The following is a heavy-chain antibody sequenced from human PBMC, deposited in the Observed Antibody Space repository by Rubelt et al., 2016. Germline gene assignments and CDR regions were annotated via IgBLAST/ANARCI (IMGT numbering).Heavy chain of an antibody. CDR1: GGSISSSSYY. V-gene: IGHV4-39*01. CDR3: ASGVTTVTLYYYYYYGMDV. CDR2: IYYSGST. Sequence: QLQLQESGPGLVKPSETLSLTCTVSGGSISSSSYYWGWIRQPPGKGLEWIGSIYYSGSTYYNPSLKGRVTISVDTSKNQFSLKLSSVTAADTAVYYCASGVTTVTLYYYYYYGMDVWGQGTTVTVSS. J-gene: IGHJ6*02. D-gene: IGHD4-17*01.